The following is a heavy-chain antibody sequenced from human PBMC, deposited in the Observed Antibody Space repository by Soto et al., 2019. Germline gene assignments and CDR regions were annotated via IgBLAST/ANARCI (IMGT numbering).Heavy chain of an antibody. J-gene: IGHJ5*02. V-gene: IGHV1-46*03. CDR3: ARERIAARGWFDP. D-gene: IGHD6-6*01. Sequence: QVQLVQSGAEVKKPGASVKVSCKASGYTFTSYYMHWVRQAPGQGLEWMGIINPGGGSTSYAQKFQGRVTMTRDTSTSTVYMELSSLRSEDTAVYYCARERIAARGWFDPWGQGTLVTVSS. CDR1: GYTFTSYY. CDR2: INPGGGST.